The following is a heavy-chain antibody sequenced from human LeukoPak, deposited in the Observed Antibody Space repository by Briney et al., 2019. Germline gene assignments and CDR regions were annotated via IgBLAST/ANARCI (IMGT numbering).Heavy chain of an antibody. V-gene: IGHV3-30*18. CDR3: AKDLWWYDY. Sequence: PGGSLRLSCAASGFTFSSYGMPWVRQAPGKGLEWVAVISYDGSNKYYADSVKGRFTISRDNSKNTLYLQMNSLRAEDTAVYYCAKDLWWYDYWGQGTLVTVSS. CDR2: ISYDGSNK. J-gene: IGHJ4*02. CDR1: GFTFSSYG. D-gene: IGHD2-15*01.